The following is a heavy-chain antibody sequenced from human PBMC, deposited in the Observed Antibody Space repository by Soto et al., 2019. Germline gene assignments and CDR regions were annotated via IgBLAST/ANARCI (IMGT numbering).Heavy chain of an antibody. Sequence: GGSLRLSCAASGFTFSSYAMSWVRQAPGKGLEWVSAISGSGGSTYYADSVKGRFTISRDNSKNTLYLQMNSLRAEDTAVYYCAKDYYDSSARSPVAFDIWGQGTMVTVSS. V-gene: IGHV3-23*01. D-gene: IGHD3-22*01. CDR3: AKDYYDSSARSPVAFDI. CDR1: GFTFSSYA. CDR2: ISGSGGST. J-gene: IGHJ3*02.